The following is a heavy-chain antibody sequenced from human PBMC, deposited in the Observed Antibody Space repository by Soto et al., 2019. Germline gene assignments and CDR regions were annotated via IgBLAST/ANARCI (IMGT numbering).Heavy chain of an antibody. Sequence: SETLSLTCTVSGGSVSSGSYYWSWIRQPPGKGLEWIGYIYYSGSTNYNPSLKSRVTISVDTSKNQFSLKLSSVTAADTAVYYCARASTYYYDSSGYYSGQGTVVTVSS. V-gene: IGHV4-61*01. CDR3: ARASTYYYDSSGYY. CDR2: IYYSGST. CDR1: GGSVSSGSYY. D-gene: IGHD3-22*01. J-gene: IGHJ4*02.